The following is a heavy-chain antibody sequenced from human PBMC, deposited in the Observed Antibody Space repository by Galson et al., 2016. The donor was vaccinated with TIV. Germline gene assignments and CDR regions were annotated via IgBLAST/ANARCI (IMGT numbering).Heavy chain of an antibody. CDR3: ARGGTATTPPGFDY. CDR1: GASIDGYY. V-gene: IGHV4-59*01. J-gene: IGHJ4*02. D-gene: IGHD4-17*01. CDR2: MFYTGST. Sequence: ETLSLTCIVSGASIDGYYWNWIRQPPGKGLEWIGYMFYTGSTNYNPSLKSRVTISVDTSKNQFSLKLTSVTAADTAVYYCARGGTATTPPGFDYWGQGSLVAVSS.